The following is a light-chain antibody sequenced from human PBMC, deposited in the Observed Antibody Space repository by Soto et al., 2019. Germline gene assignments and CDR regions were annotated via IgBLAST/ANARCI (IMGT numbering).Light chain of an antibody. CDR3: QQYGIYWT. J-gene: IGKJ1*01. CDR1: QSISIW. Sequence: DIQMTQSPSTLSASVGDRVTITCRASQSISIWLAWYQQKPGKAPKLLIYKASSLESGVPSRFSGSGSGTEFTPTISSLQPDDVATYYCQQYGIYWTFGQGTKVDIK. V-gene: IGKV1-5*03. CDR2: KAS.